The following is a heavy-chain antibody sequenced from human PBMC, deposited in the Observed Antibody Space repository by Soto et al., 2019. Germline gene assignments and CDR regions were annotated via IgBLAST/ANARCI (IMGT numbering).Heavy chain of an antibody. D-gene: IGHD3-16*02. CDR2: NQLSGSP. Sequence: ETLSLTCTVSGGSLVSYYWSWKGQPAGKGLEWIWRNQLSGSPNYKPSLRSRVTMSVDTSKNQFSLTLRSVTAADTAVYYCARGALIPLRGQGTMVT. CDR3: ARGALIPL. CDR1: GGSLVSYY. J-gene: IGHJ3*01. V-gene: IGHV4-4*07.